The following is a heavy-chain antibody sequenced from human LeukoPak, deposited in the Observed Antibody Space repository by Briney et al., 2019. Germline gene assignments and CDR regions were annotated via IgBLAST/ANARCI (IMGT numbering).Heavy chain of an antibody. Sequence: SETLSLTCTVSGGSISSSNYYWGWIRQPPGKGLEWIVNFYYSGSTYYNPSLKSRVTISVDTSKNQFSLKLSSVTAADTAVYYCARFRPPSDYGDPETGFDYWGQGTLVTVSS. CDR3: ARFRPPSDYGDPETGFDY. J-gene: IGHJ4*02. CDR2: FYYSGST. CDR1: GGSISSSNYY. D-gene: IGHD4-17*01. V-gene: IGHV4-39*07.